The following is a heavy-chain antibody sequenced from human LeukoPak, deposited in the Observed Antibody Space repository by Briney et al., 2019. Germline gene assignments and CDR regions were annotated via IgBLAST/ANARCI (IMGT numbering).Heavy chain of an antibody. D-gene: IGHD1-26*01. Sequence: GGSLRLSRAASGFTFSSYAMHWVRQAPGKGLEWVAVISYDGSNKYYADSVKGRFTISRDNSKNTLYLQMNSLRDEDTAVYYCAKDPYSGSFEYFQHWGQGTLVTVSS. CDR2: ISYDGSNK. J-gene: IGHJ1*01. V-gene: IGHV3-30-3*01. CDR3: AKDPYSGSFEYFQH. CDR1: GFTFSSYA.